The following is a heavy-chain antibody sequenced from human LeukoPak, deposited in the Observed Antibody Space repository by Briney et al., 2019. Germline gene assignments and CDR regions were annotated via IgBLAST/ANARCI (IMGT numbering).Heavy chain of an antibody. CDR1: GGSISSYY. CDR2: IYYSGST. V-gene: IGHV4-59*08. J-gene: IGHJ6*02. Sequence: SETLSLTCTVSGGSISSYYWSWIRQPPGKGLEWIGYIYYSGSTNYNPPLKSRVTISVDTSKNQFSLKLSSVTAADTAVYYCARTQNTIFGVVIPNYGMDVWGQGTTVTVSS. CDR3: ARTQNTIFGVVIPNYGMDV. D-gene: IGHD3-3*01.